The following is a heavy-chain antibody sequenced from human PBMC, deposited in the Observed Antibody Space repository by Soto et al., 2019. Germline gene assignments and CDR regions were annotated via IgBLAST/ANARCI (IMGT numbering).Heavy chain of an antibody. J-gene: IGHJ4*02. CDR3: AKDQYSSSSGFRSLY. Sequence: TGGSLRLSCAASGSTFSSYAMSWVRQAPGKGLEWVSAISGSGGSTYYADSVKGRFTISRDNSKNTLYLQMNSLRAEDTAVYYCAKDQYSSSSGFRSLYWGQGTLVTVSS. D-gene: IGHD6-6*01. CDR2: ISGSGGST. V-gene: IGHV3-23*01. CDR1: GSTFSSYA.